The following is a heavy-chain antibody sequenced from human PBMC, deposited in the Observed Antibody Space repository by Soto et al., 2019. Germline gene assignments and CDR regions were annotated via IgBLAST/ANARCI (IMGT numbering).Heavy chain of an antibody. CDR1: GFTFSIYA. Sequence: EVQLLESGGGLVQPGGFLRLSCAASGFTFSIYAMSWVRQAPGKGLEWVSAISGSGDYTYYADSVKGRFAISRDNSKNTLYLQMNSLRAEDTAVYYCAKVLKAVAGTYDYWGQGTLVTVSS. J-gene: IGHJ4*02. CDR2: ISGSGDYT. D-gene: IGHD6-19*01. CDR3: AKVLKAVAGTYDY. V-gene: IGHV3-23*01.